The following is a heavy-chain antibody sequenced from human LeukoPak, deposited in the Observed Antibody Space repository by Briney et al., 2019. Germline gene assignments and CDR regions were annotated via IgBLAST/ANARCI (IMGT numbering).Heavy chain of an antibody. CDR2: IIPILGIA. J-gene: IGHJ4*02. V-gene: IGHV1-69*04. Sequence: SVKVSCKASGGTFSSYAISWVRQAPGQGLEWMGRIIPILGIANYAQKFQGRVTITADKSTSTAYMELSSLRSEDTAVYYCASMGYSSKEGYFDYWGQGTLVTVSS. D-gene: IGHD6-13*01. CDR1: GGTFSSYA. CDR3: ASMGYSSKEGYFDY.